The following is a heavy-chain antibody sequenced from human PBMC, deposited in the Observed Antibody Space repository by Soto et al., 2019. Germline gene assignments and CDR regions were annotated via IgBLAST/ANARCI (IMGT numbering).Heavy chain of an antibody. Sequence: SQTLSLTCAISGDRVSSNSAAWNWIRQSPSRGLEWLGRTYYRSKWYNDYAVSVKSRITINPDTSKNQFSLQLNSVTPEDTAVYYCARGSYTIFGVDDFDYWGQGTLVTVSS. V-gene: IGHV6-1*01. CDR3: ARGSYTIFGVDDFDY. D-gene: IGHD3-3*01. CDR1: GDRVSSNSAA. J-gene: IGHJ4*02. CDR2: TYYRSKWYN.